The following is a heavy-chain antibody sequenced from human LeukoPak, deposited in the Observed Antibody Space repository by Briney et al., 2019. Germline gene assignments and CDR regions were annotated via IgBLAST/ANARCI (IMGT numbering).Heavy chain of an antibody. CDR2: IKQDGSEK. CDR1: EFTFSSYW. J-gene: IGHJ4*02. V-gene: IGHV3-7*04. D-gene: IGHD3-10*01. Sequence: GGSLRLSCAASEFTFSSYWMSWVRQAPGKGLEWVANIKQDGSEKYYVDSVKGRFTISRDNAKNSLYLQMNSLRAEDTAVYYCARAEVRGVDFDYWGQGTLVTVSS. CDR3: ARAEVRGVDFDY.